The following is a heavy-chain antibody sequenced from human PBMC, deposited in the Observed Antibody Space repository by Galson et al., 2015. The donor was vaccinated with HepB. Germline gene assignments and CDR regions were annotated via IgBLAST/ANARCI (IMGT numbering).Heavy chain of an antibody. J-gene: IGHJ4*02. CDR1: GFTSSSYA. V-gene: IGHV3-23*01. CDR3: VKLDGYYHPKYYFDY. D-gene: IGHD3-22*01. CDR2: ISGSGGST. Sequence: SLRLSCAASGFTSSSYAMSWVRQAPGKGLEWVSVISGSGGSTYYADSVKGRFTISRDNSKNTLYLQMSSLRADDTAVYYCVKLDGYYHPKYYFDYWGQGTLVTVSS.